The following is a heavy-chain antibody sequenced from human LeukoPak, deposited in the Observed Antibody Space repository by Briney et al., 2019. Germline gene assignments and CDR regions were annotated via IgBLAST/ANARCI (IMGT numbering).Heavy chain of an antibody. CDR1: GYSFTSYW. Sequence: GESLKISCKGSGYSFTSYWIGWVRQMPGKGLEWMGIIHPGDSDTRYSPSFQGQVTISADKSISTAYLQWSSLKASDTAMYYCARQTVGYCSGGSCYYYYYMDVWGKGTTVTVSS. D-gene: IGHD2-15*01. V-gene: IGHV5-51*01. CDR2: IHPGDSDT. CDR3: ARQTVGYCSGGSCYYYYYMDV. J-gene: IGHJ6*03.